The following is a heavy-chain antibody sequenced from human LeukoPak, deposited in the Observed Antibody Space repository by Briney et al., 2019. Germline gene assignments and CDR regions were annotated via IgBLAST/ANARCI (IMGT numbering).Heavy chain of an antibody. Sequence: ASVKVSCKASGYTFTSYGISWVRQAPGQGLEWMGWISAYNGNTNYAQKLQGRVTMTTDTSTSTAYMELRSLRSDDTAVYYCARAPIWGGMVTYYYMDVWGKGTTVTISS. V-gene: IGHV1-18*01. D-gene: IGHD3-16*01. CDR1: GYTFTSYG. J-gene: IGHJ6*03. CDR2: ISAYNGNT. CDR3: ARAPIWGGMVTYYYMDV.